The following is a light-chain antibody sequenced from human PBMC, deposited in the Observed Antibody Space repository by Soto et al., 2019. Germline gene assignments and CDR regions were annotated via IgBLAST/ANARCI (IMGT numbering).Light chain of an antibody. V-gene: IGKV3-15*01. Sequence: EIVMTQSPATLSVSPGERATLSCRASQGVSSNLAWYQQKPGQTPRLLIYDASSRATGIPARFSGSGSGTDFTLTISSLQSEDFAVYYCQQYNNWPLTFGGGTNVEIK. CDR3: QQYNNWPLT. CDR1: QGVSSN. J-gene: IGKJ4*01. CDR2: DAS.